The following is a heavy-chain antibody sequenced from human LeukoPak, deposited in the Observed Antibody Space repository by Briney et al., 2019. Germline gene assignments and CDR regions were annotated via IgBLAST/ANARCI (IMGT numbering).Heavy chain of an antibody. CDR1: GGSISSYY. V-gene: IGHV4-59*08. J-gene: IGHJ4*02. Sequence: SETLSLTCTVSGGSISSYYWSWIRQLPGKGLEWIGYIYYSGSTNYNPSLKSRVTISVDTSKNQFSLKLSSVTAADTAVYYCARHGGRWANFDYWGQGTLVTVSS. CDR3: ARHGGRWANFDY. D-gene: IGHD5-24*01. CDR2: IYYSGST.